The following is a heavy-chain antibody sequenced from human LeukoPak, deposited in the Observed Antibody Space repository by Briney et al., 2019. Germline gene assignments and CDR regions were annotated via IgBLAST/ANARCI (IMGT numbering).Heavy chain of an antibody. CDR1: GYTFTGYY. Sequence: VSVKVSCKASGYTFTGYYMHWVRQAPGQGLEWMGWINPNSGGTNYAQKFQGRVTMTRDTSISTAYMELSRLRSDDTAVYYCAREIRLRLTRSPNDILATGYWGQGTLVAVSS. J-gene: IGHJ4*02. CDR3: AREIRLRLTRSPNDILATGY. D-gene: IGHD3-9*01. V-gene: IGHV1-2*02. CDR2: INPNSGGT.